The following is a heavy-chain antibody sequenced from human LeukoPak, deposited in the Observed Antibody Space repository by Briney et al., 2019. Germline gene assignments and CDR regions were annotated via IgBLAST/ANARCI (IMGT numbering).Heavy chain of an antibody. J-gene: IGHJ4*02. CDR3: TRDGQRTGENMDY. CDR2: ISYDGRNK. D-gene: IGHD6-25*01. V-gene: IGHV3-30*03. Sequence: PGRSLRLSCAASGFTFSPYHMHWVRQAPGKGLEWVAVISYDGRNKYYADSVKGRLTISRDISKNTLYLQMNSLRFEDTAVYYCTRDGQRTGENMDYWGQGTLVTVSS. CDR1: GFTFSPYH.